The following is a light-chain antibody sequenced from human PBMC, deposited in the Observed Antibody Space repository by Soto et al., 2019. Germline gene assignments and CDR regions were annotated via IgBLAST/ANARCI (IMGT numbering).Light chain of an antibody. CDR3: QHYNSYSEA. J-gene: IGKJ1*01. CDR1: QSISSW. CDR2: DAS. Sequence: DIQMTQSPSTLSASVGDRVRITCRASQSISSWLAWYQQKPGKAPKLLIYDASSLESGVPSRFSGSGSGTEFTLTISSLQPDDFATYYCQHYNSYSEAFGQGTKVDI. V-gene: IGKV1-5*01.